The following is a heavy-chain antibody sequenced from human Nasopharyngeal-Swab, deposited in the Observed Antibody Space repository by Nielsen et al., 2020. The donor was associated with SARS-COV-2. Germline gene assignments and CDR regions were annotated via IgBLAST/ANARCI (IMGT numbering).Heavy chain of an antibody. CDR2: IGDKAHNYAT. V-gene: IGHV3-73*01. Sequence: VRQMPGKGLEWVGRIGDKAHNYATTYAASVKGRFTISRDDSKNTAFLQMDSLKTEDTALYYYTTDYYFDYWGQGTLVTVSS. CDR3: TTDYYFDY. J-gene: IGHJ4*02.